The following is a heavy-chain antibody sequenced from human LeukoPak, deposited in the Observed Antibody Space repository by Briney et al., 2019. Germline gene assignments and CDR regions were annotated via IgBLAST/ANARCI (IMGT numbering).Heavy chain of an antibody. CDR1: GFTFSSYW. V-gene: IGHV3-7*01. CDR2: IRQNEGEK. CDR3: ARGSPSRSGWYSVVGDAFDI. J-gene: IGHJ3*02. Sequence: PGGSLRLSCAASGFTFSSYWMSWVRQAPGKGLEWVANIRQNEGEKYYVDSVKGRFTISRENAKNSLYLQMNSLRAGDTAVYYCARGSPSRSGWYSVVGDAFDIWGQGTMVTVSS. D-gene: IGHD6-19*01.